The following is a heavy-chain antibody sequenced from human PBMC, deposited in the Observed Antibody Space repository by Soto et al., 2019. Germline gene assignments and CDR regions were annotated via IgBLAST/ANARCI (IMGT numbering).Heavy chain of an antibody. CDR2: ISHSGST. V-gene: IGHV4-34*01. Sequence: SETLSLTCAVYGGSFSGYYGSWIRQPPGKGLEWIGEISHSGSTNYIPSLKSRVTISADTSKDQFSLKLSSVTAADTAVYYCARGLYYYDSSGYGPYLYWGQGILVTVSS. CDR3: ARGLYYYDSSGYGPYLY. D-gene: IGHD3-22*01. J-gene: IGHJ4*02. CDR1: GGSFSGYY.